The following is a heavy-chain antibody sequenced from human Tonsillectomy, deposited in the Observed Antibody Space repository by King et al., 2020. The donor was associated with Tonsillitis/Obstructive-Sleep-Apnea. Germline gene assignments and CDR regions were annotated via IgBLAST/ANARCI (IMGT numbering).Heavy chain of an antibody. D-gene: IGHD4-17*01. V-gene: IGHV4-39*01. CDR2: IYYSGST. CDR3: AGSVMTTVTDPDFDY. J-gene: IGHJ4*02. CDR1: GGSISSSSYY. Sequence: QLQESGPGLVKPSETLSLTCTVSGGSISSSSYYWGWIRQPPGKGLEWIGSIYYSGSTYYNPSLQSRVTISVDTSKNQFSLKLSSVTAADTAVYYCAGSVMTTVTDPDFDYWGQGTLVTVSS.